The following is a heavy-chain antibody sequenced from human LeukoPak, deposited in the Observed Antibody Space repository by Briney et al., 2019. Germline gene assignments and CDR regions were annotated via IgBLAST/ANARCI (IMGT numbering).Heavy chain of an antibody. D-gene: IGHD1-26*01. CDR3: AREARDGSYYRLVAFDI. V-gene: IGHV4-34*01. CDR2: MNHSGST. Sequence: SETLSLTCAVYGGSFSGHYWSWIRQSPGKGLEWIGEMNHSGSTSFHPSLKSRVTISVDTSKNQFSLKLSSVTAADTAVYYCAREARDGSYYRLVAFDIWGQGTMVTVSS. J-gene: IGHJ3*02. CDR1: GGSFSGHY.